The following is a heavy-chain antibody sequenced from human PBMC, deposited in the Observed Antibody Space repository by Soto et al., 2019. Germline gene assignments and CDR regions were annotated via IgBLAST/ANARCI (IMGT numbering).Heavy chain of an antibody. CDR3: ARAVHTMIQGVRFRVDQ. V-gene: IGHV1-2*02. D-gene: IGHD3-10*01. CDR2: INPNGGGT. J-gene: IGHJ4*02. CDR1: GYTFTAYY. Sequence: QVQLVQSGADMKKPGASVKVYCEASGYTFTAYYIHWVRQAPGQGLEWMGWINPNGGGTKYAQKFQGRVTMTSDTSINTAYMELTRLTSDDTAVYYCARAVHTMIQGVRFRVDQWGQGTLVTVSS.